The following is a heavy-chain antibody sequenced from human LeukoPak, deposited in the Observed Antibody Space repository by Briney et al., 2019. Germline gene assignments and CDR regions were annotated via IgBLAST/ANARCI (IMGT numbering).Heavy chain of an antibody. D-gene: IGHD2-2*01. J-gene: IGHJ4*02. Sequence: SETLSLTCTVSGGSISRTSYYWGWIRQPPGEGLEWIGSIFYSGNTYYNPSLESRLTISADTSKNQFSLKLSSVTAADTAVYYCARHLSTSQASDGGYWGQGTLVTVSS. V-gene: IGHV4-39*01. CDR2: IFYSGNT. CDR3: ARHLSTSQASDGGY. CDR1: GGSISRTSYY.